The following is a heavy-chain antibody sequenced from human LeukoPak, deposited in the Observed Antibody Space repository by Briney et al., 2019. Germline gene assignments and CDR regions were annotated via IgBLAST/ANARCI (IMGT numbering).Heavy chain of an antibody. D-gene: IGHD1-14*01. V-gene: IGHV3-30*02. J-gene: IGHJ5*02. CDR1: GLSFSKYG. CDR2: IITDGSNK. CDR3: ATDNNVNPNWFDP. Sequence: GGSLRLSCAVSGLSFSKYGMHWVRQAPGKGLAWVAFIITDGSNKYYADSVKGRFTISRDNSKNTLYLQMNSLRAEDTAVYYCATDNNVNPNWFDPWGQGTLVTVSS.